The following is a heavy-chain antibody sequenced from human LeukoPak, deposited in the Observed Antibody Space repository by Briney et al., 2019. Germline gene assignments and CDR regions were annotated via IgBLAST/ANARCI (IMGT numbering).Heavy chain of an antibody. D-gene: IGHD3-22*01. Sequence: GGSLRLSCAASGFTLSSYWMHGVRQAPGKGLVWVSRINSDGSSTSYADSVKGRFTISRDNAKNTLYLQMNSLRAEDTAVYYCARDSSGYRYFDYWGQGTLVTVSS. CDR2: INSDGSST. CDR3: ARDSSGYRYFDY. CDR1: GFTLSSYW. V-gene: IGHV3-74*01. J-gene: IGHJ4*02.